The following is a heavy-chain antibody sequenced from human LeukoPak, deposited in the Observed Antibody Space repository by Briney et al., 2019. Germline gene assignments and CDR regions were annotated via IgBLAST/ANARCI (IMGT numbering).Heavy chain of an antibody. Sequence: ASVKVSCKASGYTFTNHDFNWLRQAPGQGLEWMGWINTNTGNPTYAQGFTGRFVFSLDTSVSTAYLQISSLKAEDTAVYYCARVMVRGRYYYYGMDVWGQGTTVTVSS. V-gene: IGHV7-4-1*02. CDR1: GYTFTNHD. D-gene: IGHD3-10*01. CDR3: ARVMVRGRYYYYGMDV. J-gene: IGHJ6*02. CDR2: INTNTGNP.